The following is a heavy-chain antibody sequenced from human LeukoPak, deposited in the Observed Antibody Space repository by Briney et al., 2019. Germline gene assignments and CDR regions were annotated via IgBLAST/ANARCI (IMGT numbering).Heavy chain of an antibody. CDR3: AREGDYGSGSYYYGMDV. J-gene: IGHJ6*02. CDR2: IWYDGSNK. D-gene: IGHD3-10*01. V-gene: IGHV3-33*01. Sequence: PGGSLRLSCAASGFTFSSYGMHWVRQVPGKGLEWVAVIWYDGSNKYYADSVKGRFTISRDNSKNTLYLQMNSLRAEDTAVYYCAREGDYGSGSYYYGMDVWGQGTTVTVSS. CDR1: GFTFSSYG.